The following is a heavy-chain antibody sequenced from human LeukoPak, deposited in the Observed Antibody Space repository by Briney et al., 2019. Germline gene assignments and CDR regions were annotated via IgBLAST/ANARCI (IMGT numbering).Heavy chain of an antibody. Sequence: ASVKVSCKASGGTFSSYAISWVRQAPGQGLEWMGWISAYNGNTNYAQKLQGRVTMTTDTSTSTAYMELSRLRSDDTAVYYCARGLRITIFGVVTKLGYWGQGTLVTVSS. CDR1: GGTFSSYA. D-gene: IGHD3-3*01. CDR3: ARGLRITIFGVVTKLGY. J-gene: IGHJ4*02. CDR2: ISAYNGNT. V-gene: IGHV1-18*01.